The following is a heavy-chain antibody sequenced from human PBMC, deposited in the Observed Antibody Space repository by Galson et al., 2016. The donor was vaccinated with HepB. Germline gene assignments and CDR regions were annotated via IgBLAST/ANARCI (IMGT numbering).Heavy chain of an antibody. D-gene: IGHD2-2*01. Sequence: SLRLSCAASGFTFSSYSMNWVRQAPGKGLEWVSYISSSSSTIHYADSVKGRFTISRDNAKNSLSLQMNSLRDEDTAVYYCARVCRRGSTNCYLYYYGMDVWGQGTTVTLSS. CDR1: GFTFSSYS. V-gene: IGHV3-48*02. CDR3: ARVCRRGSTNCYLYYYGMDV. J-gene: IGHJ6*02. CDR2: ISSSSSTI.